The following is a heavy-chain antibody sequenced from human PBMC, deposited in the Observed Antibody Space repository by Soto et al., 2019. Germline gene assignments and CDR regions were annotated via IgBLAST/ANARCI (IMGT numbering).Heavy chain of an antibody. J-gene: IGHJ4*02. CDR2: INISNGNT. CDR1: GYTFKSYQ. D-gene: IGHD6-19*01. Sequence: ASVKVSCKASGYTFKSYQIYWVRQAPGQRLECMGWINISNGNTEYSQNFQGRVTMTTDTSTSTAYMELRSLRSDDTAAYYCARDHARRGGWLFDYWGQGTLVTVSS. V-gene: IGHV1-3*04. CDR3: ARDHARRGGWLFDY.